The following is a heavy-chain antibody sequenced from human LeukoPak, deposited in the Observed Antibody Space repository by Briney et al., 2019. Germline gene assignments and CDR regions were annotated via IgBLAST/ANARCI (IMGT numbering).Heavy chain of an antibody. CDR1: GFTFNSYW. CDR3: ARVAWPYYFDS. J-gene: IGHJ4*02. V-gene: IGHV3-7*01. CDR2: IKNDGSEK. Sequence: GGSLRLSCAASGFTFNSYWMNWVRQTPGKGLEWVANIKNDGSEKYYLDSVKGRFTISRDNAKNSLYLQMNGLRAEDTAVYYCARVAWPYYFDSWGQGTLVTVSS.